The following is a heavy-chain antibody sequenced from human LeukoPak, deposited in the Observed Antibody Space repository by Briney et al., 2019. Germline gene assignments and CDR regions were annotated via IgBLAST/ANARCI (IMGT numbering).Heavy chain of an antibody. D-gene: IGHD1/OR15-1a*01. CDR3: ARNNDMDV. CDR1: GFTFSSHA. Sequence: QPGGSLRLSCSASGFTFSSHAMQWVRQAPGKGLEYVSGISSNGGSTYYADSVKGRFTISRDNAKNSLYLQMNSLRAEDTAVYYCARNNDMDVWGRGTTVIVSS. CDR2: ISSNGGST. J-gene: IGHJ6*02. V-gene: IGHV3-64*04.